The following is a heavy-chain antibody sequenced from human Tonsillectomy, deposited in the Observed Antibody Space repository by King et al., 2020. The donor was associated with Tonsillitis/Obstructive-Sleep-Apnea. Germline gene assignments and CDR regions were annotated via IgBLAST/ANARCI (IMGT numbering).Heavy chain of an antibody. CDR3: ASPYSASSAVVY. CDR2: ISYSGST. J-gene: IGHJ4*02. D-gene: IGHD6-6*01. V-gene: IGHV4-39*01. Sequence: LQLQESGPGLVKPSETLSLTCTVSGDSISSSSYCCGWIRQPPGKGLEGIGSISYSGSTYYNPSLKSRITISVDTSKNQFSLKLNSVTAADTAVYYCASPYSASSAVVYWGQGTLVTVSS. CDR1: GDSISSSSYC.